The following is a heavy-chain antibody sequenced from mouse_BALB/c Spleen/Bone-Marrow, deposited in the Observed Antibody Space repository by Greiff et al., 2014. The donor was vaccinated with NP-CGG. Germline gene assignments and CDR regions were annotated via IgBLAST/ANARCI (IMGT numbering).Heavy chain of an antibody. CDR2: FNPNSGDT. J-gene: IGHJ3*01. CDR3: AREKCGPAWFAY. CDR1: GYTFADNY. Sequence: VQLQHSGPELVQPGSSVMMSCKASGYTFADNYMKGVKQSHGKSLGWIGVFNPNSGDTFYNQELKGKATLNVDKSSSTDYMRLKSLTSEDSAVYYCAREKCGPAWFAYWGQGTLVTVSA. V-gene: IGHV1-26*01.